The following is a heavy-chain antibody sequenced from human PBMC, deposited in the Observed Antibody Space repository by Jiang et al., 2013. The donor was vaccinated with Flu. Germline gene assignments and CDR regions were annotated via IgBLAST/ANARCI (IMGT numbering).Heavy chain of an antibody. J-gene: IGHJ6*02. CDR1: GFTFSSYG. CDR3: AKPLSIVVVYGMDV. CDR2: IRYDGSNK. Sequence: QLLESGGGVVQPGGSLRLSCAASGFTFSSYGMHWVRQAPGKGLEWVAFIRYDGSNKYYADSVKGRFTISRDNSKNTLYLQMNSLRAEDTAVYYCAKPLSIVVVYGMDVWGQGTTVTVSS. V-gene: IGHV3-30*02. D-gene: IGHD2-15*01.